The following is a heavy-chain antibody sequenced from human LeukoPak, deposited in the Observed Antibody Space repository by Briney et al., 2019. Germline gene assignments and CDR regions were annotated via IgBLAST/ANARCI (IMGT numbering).Heavy chain of an antibody. J-gene: IGHJ5*02. CDR1: GGSISSYY. CDR3: ARGSGGFWSGYYESMMSWFDP. D-gene: IGHD3-3*01. Sequence: SETLSLTCTVSGGSISSYYWSWIRQPPGKGLEWIGYIYYSGSTNYNPSLKSRVTISVDTSKNQFSLKLSSVTAADTAVYYCARGSGGFWSGYYESMMSWFDPWGQGTLVTVSS. V-gene: IGHV4-59*01. CDR2: IYYSGST.